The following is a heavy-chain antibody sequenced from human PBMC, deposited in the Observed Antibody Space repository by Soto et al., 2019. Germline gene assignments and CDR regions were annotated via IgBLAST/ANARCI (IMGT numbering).Heavy chain of an antibody. J-gene: IGHJ4*02. CDR1: GGSISSSSYY. Sequence: SETLSLTCTVSGGSISSSSYYWGWIRQPPGKGLEWIVSIYYSGSTYYNPSLKSRVTISVDTSKNQFSLRLSSVTAADTAVYYCASLSGIAVAGVARYYFDYWGQGTLVTVSS. CDR2: IYYSGST. CDR3: ASLSGIAVAGVARYYFDY. V-gene: IGHV4-39*01. D-gene: IGHD6-19*01.